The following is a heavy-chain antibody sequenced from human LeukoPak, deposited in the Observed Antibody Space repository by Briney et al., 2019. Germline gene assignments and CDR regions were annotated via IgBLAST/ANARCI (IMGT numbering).Heavy chain of an antibody. CDR3: AKVGSGFGVVKGWFDP. J-gene: IGHJ5*02. CDR1: GGSISSYY. D-gene: IGHD3-3*01. Sequence: SETLSLTCTVSGGSISSYYWSWIRQPPGKGLEWIGYIYYSGSTYYNPSLKSRVTISVDRSKNQFSLKLSSVTAADTAVYYCAKVGSGFGVVKGWFDPWGQGTLVTVSS. CDR2: IYYSGST. V-gene: IGHV4-59*12.